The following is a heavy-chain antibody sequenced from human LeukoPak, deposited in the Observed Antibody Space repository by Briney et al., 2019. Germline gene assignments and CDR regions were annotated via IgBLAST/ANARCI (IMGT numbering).Heavy chain of an antibody. CDR2: ITSSSSTK. V-gene: IGHV3-48*02. J-gene: IGHJ3*01. D-gene: IGHD1-1*01. CDR3: ARETNFAFDF. Sequence: GGSLRLSCAASGFTFSSYSMNWVRQAPGKGLEWVSHITSSSSTKTYAESVKGRFTISRDNAMNSLYLQMNSLRDEDTAVYYCARETNFAFDFWGQGTMVTASS. CDR1: GFTFSSYS.